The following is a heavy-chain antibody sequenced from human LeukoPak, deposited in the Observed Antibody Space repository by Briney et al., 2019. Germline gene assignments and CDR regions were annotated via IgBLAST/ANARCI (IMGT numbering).Heavy chain of an antibody. CDR3: ARAPVTSCRGAYCYPFDY. CDR2: ISGSGGST. CDR1: GFTFSSYA. Sequence: GGSLRLSCAASGFTFSSYAMSWVRQAPGKGLEWVSTISGSGGSTYYADSVKGRFTISRDNSKNTLYLQMNSLRVEDAAVYYCARAPVTSCRGAYCYPFDYWGQGTLVTVSS. D-gene: IGHD2-21*01. V-gene: IGHV3-23*01. J-gene: IGHJ4*02.